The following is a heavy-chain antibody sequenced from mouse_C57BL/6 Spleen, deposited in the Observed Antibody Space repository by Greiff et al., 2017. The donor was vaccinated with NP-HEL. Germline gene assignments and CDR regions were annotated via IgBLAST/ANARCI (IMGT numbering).Heavy chain of an antibody. J-gene: IGHJ3*01. CDR3: TRDRGNYGYAWFAY. CDR1: GFTFSSYA. CDR2: ISSGGDYI. V-gene: IGHV5-9-1*02. D-gene: IGHD2-2*01. Sequence: EVQGVESGEGLVKPGGSLKLSCAASGFTFSSYAMSWVRQTPEKRLEWVAYISSGGDYIYYADTVKGRFTISRDNARNTLYLQMSSLKSEDTAMYYCTRDRGNYGYAWFAYWGQGTLVTVSA.